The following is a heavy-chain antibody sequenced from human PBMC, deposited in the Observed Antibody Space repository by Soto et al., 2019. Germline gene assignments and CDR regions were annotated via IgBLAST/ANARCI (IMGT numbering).Heavy chain of an antibody. CDR1: GFSLDSSSVA. V-gene: IGHV2-5*01. CDR2: IYWNNRK. CDR3: AHTDAPPLFSDS. J-gene: IGHJ4*02. D-gene: IGHD2-8*01. Sequence: QITLKESGPALLKPTQTLTLTCTFSGFSLDSSSVAVGWIRQPPGKALEWLALIYWNNRKAYSPSLKSRLTITKDTSKNQVVLTITNRDPVDTAPYYCAHTDAPPLFSDSWGQGILVTVSS.